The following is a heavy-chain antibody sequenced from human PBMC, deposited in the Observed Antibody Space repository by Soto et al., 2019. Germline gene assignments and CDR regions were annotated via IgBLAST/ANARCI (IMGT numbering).Heavy chain of an antibody. J-gene: IGHJ4*02. CDR3: ARVGGGPHLGQLSLYRWGFDY. V-gene: IGHV4-39*02. Sequence: SETLSLTCTVSGGSISSSTYYWGWIRQPPGKGLEWIGNIYYSGSTNYNPSLKSRVTISVDTSKNHFSLKLSSVTAADTAVYYCARVGGGPHLGQLSLYRWGFDYWGQGNLVTVSS. CDR2: IYYSGST. D-gene: IGHD3-16*02. CDR1: GGSISSSTYY.